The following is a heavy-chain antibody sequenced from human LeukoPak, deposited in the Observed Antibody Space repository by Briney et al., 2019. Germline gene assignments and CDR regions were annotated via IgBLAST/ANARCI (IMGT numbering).Heavy chain of an antibody. CDR1: GGSISSYY. J-gene: IGHJ4*02. CDR3: AITMVRGVIVDY. D-gene: IGHD3-10*01. Sequence: SETLSLTCSVPGGSISSYYWSWIRQPAGKGVEWIGRSYTIGSTTYNASLKSRVTMSVDTSNNQSSLKLSSVSAADTAVYYCAITMVRGVIVDYWGEGTLVTVSS. V-gene: IGHV4-4*07. CDR2: SYTIGST.